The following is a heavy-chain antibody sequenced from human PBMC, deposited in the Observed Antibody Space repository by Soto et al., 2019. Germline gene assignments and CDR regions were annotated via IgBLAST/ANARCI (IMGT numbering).Heavy chain of an antibody. V-gene: IGHV4-39*01. CDR3: ASPTLGAFDI. J-gene: IGHJ3*02. CDR1: GGSISSSNCF. D-gene: IGHD3-16*01. Sequence: PSETLSLTCTISGGSISSSNCFWGWIRQPPGKGLEWIGSIFYSGSTSYNSSLKSRVTISVDTSKNQFSLRLSSVTAADTAVYYCASPTLGAFDIWGQGTMVTVSS. CDR2: IFYSGST.